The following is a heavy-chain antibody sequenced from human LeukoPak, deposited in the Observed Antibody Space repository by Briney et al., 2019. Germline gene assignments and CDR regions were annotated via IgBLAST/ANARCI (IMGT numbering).Heavy chain of an antibody. J-gene: IGHJ4*02. Sequence: GESLKISCKGSGYSFTSYWIGWVRQKPGKGLEWMGIIYPGDSDTRYSPSFQGQVTISADKSISTAYLQWSSLKASDTAMYYCARLMNYYDSSGYSPSAVDYWGQGTLVTVSS. CDR1: GYSFTSYW. CDR3: ARLMNYYDSSGYSPSAVDY. V-gene: IGHV5-51*01. CDR2: IYPGDSDT. D-gene: IGHD3-22*01.